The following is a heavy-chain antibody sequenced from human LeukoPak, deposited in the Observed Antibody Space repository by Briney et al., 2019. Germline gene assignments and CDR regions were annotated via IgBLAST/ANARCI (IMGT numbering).Heavy chain of an antibody. V-gene: IGHV1-2*02. Sequence: ASVKVSCKASGYTFTGYYMHWVRQAPGQGLEWMGWINPNSGGTNYAQKFQGRVTMTRDTSISTAYMELSRLRSDDTAVYYCARGTYCSGGSCYYVYSDYWGQGTLVTVSS. D-gene: IGHD2-15*01. CDR1: GYTFTGYY. CDR3: ARGTYCSGGSCYYVYSDY. J-gene: IGHJ4*02. CDR2: INPNSGGT.